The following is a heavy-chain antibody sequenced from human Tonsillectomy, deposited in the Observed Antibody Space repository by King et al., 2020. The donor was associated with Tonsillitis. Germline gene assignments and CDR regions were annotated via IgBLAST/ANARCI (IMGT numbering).Heavy chain of an antibody. CDR1: GYTFTDYH. Sequence: QLVQSGADVRKPGASVKVSCKASGYTFTDYHIHWVRQAPGQGLEWMGRINAKTGTTNYAQRFQGRVTLTRDTSISTAYIEVRGLGSDDSVLYYCARALADDAFYIWGQGTMVTVSP. J-gene: IGHJ3*02. D-gene: IGHD6-13*01. V-gene: IGHV1-2*05. CDR2: INAKTGTT. CDR3: ARALADDAFYI.